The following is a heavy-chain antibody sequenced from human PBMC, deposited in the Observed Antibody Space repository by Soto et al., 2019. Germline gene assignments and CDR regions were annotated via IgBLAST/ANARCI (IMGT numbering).Heavy chain of an antibody. CDR1: GGSXSSGGYY. D-gene: IGHD3-3*01. CDR3: ARVSHYDFWSDPQHWFNP. V-gene: IGHV4-30-4*08. J-gene: IGHJ5*02. Sequence: PSETLSLTCTVSGGSXSSGGYYWNWIRQPPGKGLEWIGYIYYSGSTYYNPSLKSRVTISVDTSKNQFSLKLSSVTAADTAVYYCARVSHYDFWSDPQHWFNPWGQGTLVTVSS. CDR2: IYYSGST.